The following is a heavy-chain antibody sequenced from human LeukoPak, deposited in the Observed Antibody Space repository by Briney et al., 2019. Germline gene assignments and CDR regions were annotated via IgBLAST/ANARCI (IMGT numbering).Heavy chain of an antibody. V-gene: IGHV3-23*01. CDR3: AKWGDYDILTGYYVSDF. CDR2: ITGSGDTT. J-gene: IGHJ4*02. Sequence: GGSLRLSCAASGFIFRNYAMSWVRQAPGKGLEWVSAITGSGDTTYYADSVKGRFTITRDNSKNTLYVEMNTLRAEDTAVYYCAKWGDYDILTGYYVSDFWGQGTLVTVSS. CDR1: GFIFRNYA. D-gene: IGHD3-9*01.